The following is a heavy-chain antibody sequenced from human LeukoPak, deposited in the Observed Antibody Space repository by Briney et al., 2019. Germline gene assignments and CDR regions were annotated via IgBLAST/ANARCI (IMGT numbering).Heavy chain of an antibody. J-gene: IGHJ4*02. V-gene: IGHV3-23*01. CDR3: AKDLHEVGATDY. D-gene: IGHD1-26*01. CDR1: GFTFSSYS. CDR2: ISGSGGST. Sequence: PGGSLRLSCAASGFTFSSYSMNWVRQAPGKGLEWVSAISGSGGSTYYADSVKGRFTISRDNSKNTLYLQMNSLRAEDTAVYYCAKDLHEVGATDYWGQGTLVTVSS.